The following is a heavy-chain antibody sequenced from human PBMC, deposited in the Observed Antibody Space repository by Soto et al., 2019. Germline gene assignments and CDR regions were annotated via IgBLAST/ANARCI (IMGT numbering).Heavy chain of an antibody. CDR1: GYTFTGYY. J-gene: IGHJ6*02. Sequence: GASVKVSCKASGYTFTGYYMHWVRQAPGQGLEWMGWINPNSGGTNYAQKFQGWVTMTRDTSISTAYMELSRLRSDDAAVYYCARDRAYSSSSSYYYYYGMDVWGQGTTVTVSS. V-gene: IGHV1-2*04. CDR2: INPNSGGT. CDR3: ARDRAYSSSSSYYYYYGMDV. D-gene: IGHD6-6*01.